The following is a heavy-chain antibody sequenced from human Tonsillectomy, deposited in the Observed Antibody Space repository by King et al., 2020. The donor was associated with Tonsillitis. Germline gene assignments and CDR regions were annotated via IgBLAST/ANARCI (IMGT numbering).Heavy chain of an antibody. Sequence: VQLVQSGAEVKKPGASVKVSCKASGYTFTSYYMHWVRQAPGQGLEWMGIINPSGGSTSYAQKFQGRVTMTRDTSTSTVYMELSSLRSEDTAVYYCARDPNYYDSSGLPVDYWGQGTLVTVSS. D-gene: IGHD3-22*01. CDR3: ARDPNYYDSSGLPVDY. CDR2: INPSGGST. V-gene: IGHV1-46*03. CDR1: GYTFTSYY. J-gene: IGHJ4*02.